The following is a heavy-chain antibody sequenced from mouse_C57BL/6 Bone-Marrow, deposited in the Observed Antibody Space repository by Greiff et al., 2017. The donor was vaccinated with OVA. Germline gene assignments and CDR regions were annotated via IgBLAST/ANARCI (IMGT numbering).Heavy chain of an antibody. V-gene: IGHV2-9*01. CDR2: IWGGGST. CDR3: AKTPSYGRRKRDWFAY. J-gene: IGHJ3*01. CDR1: GFSLTSYG. Sequence: VQLQQSGPGLVAPSQSLSITCTVSGFSLTSYGVDWVRQPPGKGLEWLGVIWGGGSTNYNSALMSRLSISKDNSKSQVFLKMNSLQTDDTAMYYCAKTPSYGRRKRDWFAYWGQGTLVTVSA. D-gene: IGHD1-1*02.